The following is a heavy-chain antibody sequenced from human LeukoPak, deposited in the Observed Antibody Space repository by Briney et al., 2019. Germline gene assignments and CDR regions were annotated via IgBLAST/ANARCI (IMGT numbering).Heavy chain of an antibody. CDR3: ARQVGYSSSWYQYIWFDP. CDR2: INHSGNT. V-gene: IGHV4-34*01. J-gene: IGHJ5*02. D-gene: IGHD6-13*01. CDR1: GGSFSGYY. Sequence: SETLSLTCAVYGGSFSGYYWSWIRQPPGEGLEWIGEINHSGNTNYNPSLKSRVTISVDTSKNQFSLKLSSVTAADTAVYYCARQVGYSSSWYQYIWFDPWGQGTLVTVSS.